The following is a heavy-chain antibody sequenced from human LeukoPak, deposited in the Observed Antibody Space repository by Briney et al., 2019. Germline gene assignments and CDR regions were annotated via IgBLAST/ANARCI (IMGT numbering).Heavy chain of an antibody. V-gene: IGHV1-46*01. CDR2: INPSGGST. J-gene: IGHJ3*02. D-gene: IGHD1-26*01. CDR1: GYTFTGYY. Sequence: ASVKASCKASGYTFTGYYMHWVRQAPGQGLEWMGIINPSGGSTSYAQKFQGRVTMTRDTSTSTVYMELSSLRSEDTAVYYCASPSGSYYIAFDIWGQGTMVTVSS. CDR3: ASPSGSYYIAFDI.